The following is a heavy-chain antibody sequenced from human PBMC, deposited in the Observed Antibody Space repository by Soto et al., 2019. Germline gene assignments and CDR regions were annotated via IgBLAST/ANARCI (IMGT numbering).Heavy chain of an antibody. J-gene: IGHJ6*02. V-gene: IGHV1-18*01. CDR1: GYTFTSYG. CDR3: ARVMVRGVYYYYGMDV. D-gene: IGHD3-10*01. CDR2: ISAYNGNT. Sequence: GASVKVSCKASGYTFTSYGISWVRQAPGQGLEWMGWISAYNGNTNYAQKLQGRVTMTTDTSTSTAYMELRSLRSDDTAVYYCARVMVRGVYYYYGMDVWGQGTTVTVSS.